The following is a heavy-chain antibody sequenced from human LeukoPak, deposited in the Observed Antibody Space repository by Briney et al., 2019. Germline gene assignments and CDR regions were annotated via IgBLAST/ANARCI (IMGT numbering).Heavy chain of an antibody. D-gene: IGHD3-9*01. CDR1: GGSFSDYY. V-gene: IGHV4-34*01. J-gene: IGHJ6*02. Sequence: SETLSLTCAVYGGSFSDYYWSWIRQPPGKGLEWIGEINHSGSTNYNPSLKSRVTISVDTSKNQFSLKLSSVTAADTAVYYCARDPLPTGYGMDVWGQGTTVTVSS. CDR2: INHSGST. CDR3: ARDPLPTGYGMDV.